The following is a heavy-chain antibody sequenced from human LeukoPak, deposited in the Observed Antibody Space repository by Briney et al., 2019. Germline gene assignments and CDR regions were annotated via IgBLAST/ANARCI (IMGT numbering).Heavy chain of an antibody. J-gene: IGHJ4*02. CDR2: IKQDGSGK. D-gene: IGHD1-1*01. CDR3: ARDPRSRYSWWDY. V-gene: IGHV3-7*01. CDR1: GFTFSSYW. Sequence: GGSLRLSCAASGFTFSSYWMSWVRQAPGKGLEWVANIKQDGSGKYYVDSVKGRFTISRDNAKNSLYLQMNSLRAEDTAVYYCARDPRSRYSWWDYWGQGPLVPVSS.